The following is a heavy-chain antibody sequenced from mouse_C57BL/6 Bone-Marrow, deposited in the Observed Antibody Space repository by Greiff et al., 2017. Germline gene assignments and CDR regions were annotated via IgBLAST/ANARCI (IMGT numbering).Heavy chain of an antibody. D-gene: IGHD2-3*01. CDR1: GYTFTDYY. Sequence: EVQLLQSGPELVKPGASVKISCKASGYTFTDYYMTWVQQSHGKSLEWIGAINPNNGGTSYNQKFKGKATLTVDKSSSTAYMELRSLTSEDSAVYYCTKSMDGYYYAMDYWGQGTSVTVSS. CDR2: INPNNGGT. J-gene: IGHJ4*01. CDR3: TKSMDGYYYAMDY. V-gene: IGHV1-26*01.